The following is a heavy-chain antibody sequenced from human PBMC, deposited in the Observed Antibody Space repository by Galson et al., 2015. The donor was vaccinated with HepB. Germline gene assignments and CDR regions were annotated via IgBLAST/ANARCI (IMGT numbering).Heavy chain of an antibody. J-gene: IGHJ4*02. CDR2: INHSGST. V-gene: IGHV4-34*01. CDR1: GGPFRGNY. D-gene: IGHD6-19*01. Sequence: LSLTCAVYGGPFRGNYWSWIRQPPRKGLEWIGEINHSGSTNYNPSLKSPVTISLDTSKKQFSLKLSSVTAADTAVYYCAGYSSAWASFDFWGQGTLVTVSS. CDR3: AGYSSAWASFDF.